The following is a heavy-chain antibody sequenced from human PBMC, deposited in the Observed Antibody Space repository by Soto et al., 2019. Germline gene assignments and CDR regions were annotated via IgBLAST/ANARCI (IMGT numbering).Heavy chain of an antibody. CDR2: ISAYNGNT. J-gene: IGHJ6*02. CDR1: CYTFTSYG. CDR3: ARDDSQLWPTGYYYGMDV. V-gene: IGHV1-18*04. Sequence: ASVQVACKASCYTFTSYGISWVRQAPGQGLEWMGWISAYNGNTNYAQKLQGRVTMTTDTSTSTAYMELRSLKSDDTAVYYCARDDSQLWPTGYYYGMDVWGQGTTVTVSS. D-gene: IGHD5-18*01.